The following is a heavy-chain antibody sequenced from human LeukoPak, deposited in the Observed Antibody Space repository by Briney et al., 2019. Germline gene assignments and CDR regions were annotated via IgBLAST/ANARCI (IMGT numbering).Heavy chain of an antibody. V-gene: IGHV4-59*08. CDR2: IYYSGST. CDR1: GGSISSYY. D-gene: IGHD3-22*01. CDR3: GRHSTYYYDSSGMALGY. Sequence: SETLSLTCTVSGGSISSYYWSWIRQPPGKGLEWIGYIYYSGSTNYNPSLKSRVTISVDTSKDQFSLKLSSVTAADTAVYYCGRHSTYYYDSSGMALGYWGQGTLVTVSS. J-gene: IGHJ4*02.